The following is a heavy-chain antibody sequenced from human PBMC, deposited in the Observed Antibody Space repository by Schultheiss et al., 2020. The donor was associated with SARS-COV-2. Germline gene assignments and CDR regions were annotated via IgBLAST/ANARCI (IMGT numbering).Heavy chain of an antibody. V-gene: IGHV3-9*01. Sequence: GGSLRLSCAASGFTFDDYAMHWVRQAPGKGLEWVSGISWNSGSIGYADSAKGRFTISRDNAKNSLYLQMNSLRAEDTAVYYCAKDLVIVEYYFDYWGQGTLVTVSS. D-gene: IGHD3-22*01. J-gene: IGHJ4*02. CDR1: GFTFDDYA. CDR3: AKDLVIVEYYFDY. CDR2: ISWNSGSI.